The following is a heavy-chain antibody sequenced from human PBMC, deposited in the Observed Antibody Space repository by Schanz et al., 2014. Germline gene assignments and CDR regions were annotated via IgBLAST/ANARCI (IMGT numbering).Heavy chain of an antibody. J-gene: IGHJ4*02. CDR3: AKVAPAATYLDS. V-gene: IGHV3-11*05. D-gene: IGHD2-2*01. Sequence: QVQLVESGGGLVKPGGSLRLSCAASGFTFSDYYMSWIRQAPGKGLEWVSYISSSGSYTNYADSVKGRFTTSRDNGKKSMYLQMNSLSAEDTAVYYCAKVAPAATYLDSWGLGTLVTVSS. CDR1: GFTFSDYY. CDR2: ISSSGSYT.